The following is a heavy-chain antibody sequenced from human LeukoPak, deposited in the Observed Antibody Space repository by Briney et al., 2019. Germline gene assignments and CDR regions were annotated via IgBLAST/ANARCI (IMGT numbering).Heavy chain of an antibody. D-gene: IGHD1-26*01. CDR3: ARASAGATLFDY. J-gene: IGHJ4*02. CDR2: IIPIFGTA. Sequence: SVKVSCTASGGTFSSYAISWVRQAPGQGLEWMGGIIPIFGTANYAQKFQGRVTITADKSTSTAYMELSSLKSGDTAVYYCARASAGATLFDYWGQGTLVTVSS. CDR1: GGTFSSYA. V-gene: IGHV1-69*06.